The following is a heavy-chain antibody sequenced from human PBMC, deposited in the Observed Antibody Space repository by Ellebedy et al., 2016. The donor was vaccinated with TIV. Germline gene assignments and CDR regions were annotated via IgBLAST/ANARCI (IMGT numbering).Heavy chain of an antibody. Sequence: GESLKISCAASGFTFSDYYMSWIRQAPDKGLEWVSYISSSGSTIYYADSVKGRFTISRDNAKNSLYLQMNSLRVEDTAVYYCVREIGGSSSGWGQGTLVTVSS. CDR3: VREIGGSSSG. V-gene: IGHV3-11*04. J-gene: IGHJ4*02. CDR2: ISSSGSTI. D-gene: IGHD2-15*01. CDR1: GFTFSDYY.